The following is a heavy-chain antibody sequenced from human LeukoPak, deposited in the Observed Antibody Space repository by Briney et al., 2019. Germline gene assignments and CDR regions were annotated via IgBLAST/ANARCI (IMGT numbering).Heavy chain of an antibody. CDR2: INSDGSST. J-gene: IGHJ4*02. CDR1: GFTFRSYW. V-gene: IGHV3-74*01. CDR3: AREDPEYSSGPDY. Sequence: PGGSLRLSCAASGFTFRSYWMHWVRQAPGKGLVWVSRINSDGSSTSYADSVKGRFTISRDNAKNTLYLQMNSLRAEDTAVYYCAREDPEYSSGPDYWGQGTLVTVSS. D-gene: IGHD6-19*01.